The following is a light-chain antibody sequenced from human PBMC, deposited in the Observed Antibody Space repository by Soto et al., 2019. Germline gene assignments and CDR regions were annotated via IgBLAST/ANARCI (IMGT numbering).Light chain of an antibody. J-gene: IGLJ2*01. CDR3: CSYAGTYPFVV. V-gene: IGLV1-36*01. CDR2: YDD. CDR1: WSNVGNNV. Sequence: QSVLTQPPSVSEAPRQRVTISCSGRWSNVGNNVVNWYQQLPGKAPKLLIYYDDLLPSGASDRFSGSKSGTSASLAISGLQSEDEGDYYCCSYAGTYPFVVFGGGTKLTVL.